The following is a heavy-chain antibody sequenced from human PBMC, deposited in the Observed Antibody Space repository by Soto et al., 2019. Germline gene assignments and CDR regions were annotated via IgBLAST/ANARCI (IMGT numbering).Heavy chain of an antibody. D-gene: IGHD3-10*01. CDR1: GYTFTGYY. Sequence: QVQLVQSGAEVNKPGASVKVSCKASGYTFTGYYMHWVRQAPGQGLERMGWINPNSGGTNYAQKFQGWVTMTRDRSISTSYMDLSRLRSDDTAVYYCARYSVREDGMDVWGQGTTVTVSS. CDR2: INPNSGGT. V-gene: IGHV1-2*04. J-gene: IGHJ6*02. CDR3: ARYSVREDGMDV.